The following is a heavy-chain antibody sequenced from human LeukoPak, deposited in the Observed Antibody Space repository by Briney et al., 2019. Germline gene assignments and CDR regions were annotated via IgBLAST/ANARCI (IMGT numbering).Heavy chain of an antibody. CDR1: VGSFRGYY. D-gene: IGHD6-25*01. V-gene: IGHV4-34*01. J-gene: IGHJ5*02. CDR2: INHSVST. CDR3: ATTTRGIAPGGALGYNWFVP. Sequence: SETLSLNCAVYVGSFRGYYWNWIRQPPGKGLEWIGEINHSVSTIYNPSLKRRVNIPEDKSKNQSSLNMNSVTAPDTAGYYFATTTRGIAPGGALGYNWFVPWGQGTLVTVSS.